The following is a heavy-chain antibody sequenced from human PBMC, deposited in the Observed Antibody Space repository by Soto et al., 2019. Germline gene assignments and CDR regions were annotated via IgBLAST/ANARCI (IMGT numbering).Heavy chain of an antibody. Sequence: SETLSLTCSASGGSVDNYHWSWIRRPPGKGLEWVGYIHSSGYTNYNPSLRSRLTLSVDTSKNQFSLRVSPVTAADTAVYYCARLSHIFPVETYYYHSTDIWVYGITVTVSS. CDR2: IHSSGYT. D-gene: IGHD3-9*01. CDR1: GGSVDNYH. J-gene: IGHJ6*04. CDR3: ARLSHIFPVETYYYHSTDI. V-gene: IGHV4-59*02.